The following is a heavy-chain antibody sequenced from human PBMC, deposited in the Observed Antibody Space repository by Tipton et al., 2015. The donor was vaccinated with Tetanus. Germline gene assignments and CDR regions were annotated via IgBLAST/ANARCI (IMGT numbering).Heavy chain of an antibody. D-gene: IGHD2-2*02. Sequence: TLSLTCTVSGDSVRSGSYYWSWIRQPPGKELEWIGYIDYSGSTNYNPSLKSRLIISADTSKNQFSLGLSSVTAADTAVYYCASYNIPYYFDYWGRGTLVTVSS. V-gene: IGHV4-61*01. CDR3: ASYNIPYYFDY. CDR2: IDYSGST. CDR1: GDSVRSGSYY. J-gene: IGHJ4*02.